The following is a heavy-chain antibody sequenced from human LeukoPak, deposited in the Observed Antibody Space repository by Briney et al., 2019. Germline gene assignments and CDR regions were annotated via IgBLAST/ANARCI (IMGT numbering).Heavy chain of an antibody. D-gene: IGHD3-10*01. J-gene: IGHJ5*02. CDR3: ASYGSGSYYSWFDP. Sequence: PSETLSLTCTVSGGSISGSVYYWGWIRQPPGKGLEWIGSIYYSGSTYYNPSLESRVTISVDTSKNQFSLKLSSVTAADTAVYYCASYGSGSYYSWFDPWGQGTLVSVSS. CDR1: GGSISGSVYY. CDR2: IYYSGST. V-gene: IGHV4-39*07.